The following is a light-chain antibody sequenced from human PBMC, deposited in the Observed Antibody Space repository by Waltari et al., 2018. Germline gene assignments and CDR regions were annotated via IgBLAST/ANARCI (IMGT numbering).Light chain of an antibody. V-gene: IGLV3-1*01. CDR2: EDT. Sequence: SYELTQPPSVSVSPGQAVRITCSGKKLGEKYVNWYQQKAGQSPVLVIYEDTKRPSGIPGRLSASNSGNTATLTISETQAMDEADYYCQTWDSSSYVFGTGTTVTVL. CDR3: QTWDSSSYV. CDR1: KLGEKY. J-gene: IGLJ1*01.